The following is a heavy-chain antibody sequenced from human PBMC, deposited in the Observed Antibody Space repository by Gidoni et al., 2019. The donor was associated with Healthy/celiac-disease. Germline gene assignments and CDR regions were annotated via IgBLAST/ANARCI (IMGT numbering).Heavy chain of an antibody. CDR1: GFTFSSCA. CDR2: ICGSGVST. J-gene: IGHJ4*02. CDR3: AIDLLVSSPAAFGAHPFDI. D-gene: IGHD2-2*01. V-gene: IGHV3-23*01. Sequence: EVPLLESGGGLVQPGGSLRLYCAASGFTFSSCAMRWVRQAPGTGLEWVSAICGSGVSTDYADSVKGRFTISRDNSKNTLYLQLNSLRAEDTAVYYCAIDLLVSSPAAFGAHPFDIWGQGTLVTVSS.